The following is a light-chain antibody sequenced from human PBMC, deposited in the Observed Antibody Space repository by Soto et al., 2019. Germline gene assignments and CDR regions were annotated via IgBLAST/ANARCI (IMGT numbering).Light chain of an antibody. CDR1: QSISDT. Sequence: IVMTQSPATLSVSPGGRATLSCRSSQSISDTLAWYQQKPGQAPRLLIYGASSRATGIPDRFSGSGSGTDFTLTISRLEPEDFAVYYCQQYAISWTFGQGTKVDIK. J-gene: IGKJ1*01. CDR3: QQYAISWT. V-gene: IGKV3-20*01. CDR2: GAS.